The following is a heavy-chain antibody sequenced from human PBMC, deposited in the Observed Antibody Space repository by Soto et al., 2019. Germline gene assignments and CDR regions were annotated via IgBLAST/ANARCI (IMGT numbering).Heavy chain of an antibody. Sequence: PSETLSLTCTVSGGSISSGDYYWSWIRQPPGKGLEWIGYIYYSGSTYYNPSLKSRVTISVDTSKNQFSLKLSSVTAADTAVYYCARAPVVVPAATNFDYWGQGTLVTVSS. CDR3: ARAPVVVPAATNFDY. D-gene: IGHD2-2*01. J-gene: IGHJ4*02. CDR1: GGSISSGDYY. CDR2: IYYSGST. V-gene: IGHV4-30-4*01.